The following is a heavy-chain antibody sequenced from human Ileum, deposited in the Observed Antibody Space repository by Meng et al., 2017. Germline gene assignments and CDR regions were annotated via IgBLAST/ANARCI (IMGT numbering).Heavy chain of an antibody. J-gene: IGHJ4*02. CDR2: IFYTGAT. CDR1: GGSITSGDYY. Sequence: QVQLQESGPGLVKPSQTLSLNCTLSGGSITSGDYYWSWIRQPPGKGLEWIGYIFYTGATYSNPALKSRVTVSLDTSKSQFSLKLSSVTAADTAIYYCVSERRRSYFFDYWGQGTLVTVSS. CDR3: VSERRRSYFFDY. V-gene: IGHV4-30-4*01.